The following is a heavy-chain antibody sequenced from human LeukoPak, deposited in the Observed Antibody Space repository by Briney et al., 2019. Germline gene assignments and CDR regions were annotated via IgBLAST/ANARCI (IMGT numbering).Heavy chain of an antibody. CDR1: GYPFTGYY. CDR2: IIPIFGTA. D-gene: IGHD2-21*02. J-gene: IGHJ3*02. V-gene: IGHV1-69*13. Sequence: GASVKVSCKASGYPFTGYYLHWVRQAPGQGLEWMGGIIPIFGTANYAQKFQGRVTITADESTSTAYMELSSLRSENTAVYYCARGGIRPYCGGDCLWSDAFDIWGQGTMVTVSS. CDR3: ARGGIRPYCGGDCLWSDAFDI.